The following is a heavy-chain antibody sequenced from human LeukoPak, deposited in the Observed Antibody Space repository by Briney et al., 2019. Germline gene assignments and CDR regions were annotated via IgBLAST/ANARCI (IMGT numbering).Heavy chain of an antibody. CDR1: NGSVTGFP. D-gene: IGHD1-26*01. V-gene: IGHV4-4*09. CDR3: ARRLGATDDNWFDP. CDR2: IYSIGTT. J-gene: IGHJ5*02. Sequence: SETLSLTCPLSNGSVTGFPWNWIRQRPGEGLEWIGYIYSIGTTNYNPSLKGRATISIDRSKNQLSLRLSSAAAADTAVYYCARRLGATDDNWFDPWGPGILVTVSS.